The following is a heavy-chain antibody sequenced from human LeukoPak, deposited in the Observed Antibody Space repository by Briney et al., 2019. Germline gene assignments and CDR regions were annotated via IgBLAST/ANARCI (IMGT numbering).Heavy chain of an antibody. Sequence: GGSLRLSCAASGFTFSSYAMHWVRQAPGKGLEYVSAISSNGGSTYYANSVKGRFTISRDNSKNTLYLQMNSLRAEDTAVYYCAKDLFGYYYDSSLWGPFDYWGQGTLVTVSS. V-gene: IGHV3-64*01. D-gene: IGHD3-22*01. J-gene: IGHJ4*02. CDR1: GFTFSSYA. CDR3: AKDLFGYYYDSSLWGPFDY. CDR2: ISSNGGST.